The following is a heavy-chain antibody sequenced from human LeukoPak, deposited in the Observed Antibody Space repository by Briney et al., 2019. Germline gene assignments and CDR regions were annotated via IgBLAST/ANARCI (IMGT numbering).Heavy chain of an antibody. CDR2: IYYSGST. J-gene: IGHJ6*03. V-gene: IGHV4-39*07. D-gene: IGHD2-21*02. CDR3: ARVYCGGDCCLLALDYYYYMDV. CDR1: GGSISSSSYY. Sequence: SETLSLTCTVSGGSISSSSYYWGWIRQPPGEGLEWIGSIYYSGSTYYNPSLKSRVTISVDTSKNQFSLKLSSVTAADTAVYYCARVYCGGDCCLLALDYYYYMDVWGKGTTVTVSS.